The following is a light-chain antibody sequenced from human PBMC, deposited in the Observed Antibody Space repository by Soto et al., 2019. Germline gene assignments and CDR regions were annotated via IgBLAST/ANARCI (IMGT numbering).Light chain of an antibody. CDR3: QQYGNSPQT. CDR2: GAS. Sequence: ELVLTQAPRTMSFSPGERFTLSCSHSQSVNSSYLAWYQHKPGQAPRLLIYGASTRATGIPDRFSGSGSGTDFTLTIARLETGDFAVYYCQQYGNSPQTFGQGTKVDIK. V-gene: IGKV3-20*01. J-gene: IGKJ1*01. CDR1: QSVNSSY.